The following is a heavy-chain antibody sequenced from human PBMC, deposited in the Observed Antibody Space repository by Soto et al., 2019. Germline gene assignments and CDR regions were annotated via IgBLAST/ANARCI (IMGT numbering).Heavy chain of an antibody. Sequence: QVQLQESGPGLVKPSGTLSLTCAVSGGSISSSNWWSWVRQPPGKGLEWIGEIYHSGSTNYNPSLKSRVTIEVDKYKNQCALKLSSVTAADTAVYYCARGRLLWFGEDEQLLDVWGQGTTVTVSS. J-gene: IGHJ6*02. D-gene: IGHD3-10*01. V-gene: IGHV4-4*02. CDR3: ARGRLLWFGEDEQLLDV. CDR2: IYHSGST. CDR1: GGSISSSNW.